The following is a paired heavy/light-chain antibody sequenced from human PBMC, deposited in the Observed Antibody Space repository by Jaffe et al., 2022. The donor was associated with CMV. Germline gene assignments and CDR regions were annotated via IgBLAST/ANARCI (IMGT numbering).Light chain of an antibody. CDR3: QAWDSSTAWGVV. J-gene: IGLJ2*01. CDR1: KLGDKY. CDR2: QDS. V-gene: IGLV3-1*01. Sequence: SYELTQPPSVSVSPGQTASITCSGDKLGDKYACWYQQKPGQSPVLVIYQDSKRPSGIPERFSGSNSGNTATLTISGTQAMDEADYYCQAWDSSTAWGVVFGGGTKLTVL.
Heavy chain of an antibody. D-gene: IGHD3-10*01. J-gene: IGHJ6*02. Sequence: QLQLQESGPGLVKPSETLSLTCTVSGGSISSSSYYWGWIRQPPGKGLEWIGSIYYSGSTYYNPSLKSRVTISVDTSKNQFSLKLSSVTAADTAVYYCARRPEWGSGNYYYYGMDVWGQGTTVTVSS. CDR2: IYYSGST. V-gene: IGHV4-39*01. CDR1: GGSISSSSYY. CDR3: ARRPEWGSGNYYYYGMDV.